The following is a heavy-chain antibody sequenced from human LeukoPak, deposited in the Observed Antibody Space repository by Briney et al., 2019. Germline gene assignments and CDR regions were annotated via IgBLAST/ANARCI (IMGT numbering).Heavy chain of an antibody. J-gene: IGHJ4*02. CDR2: MSPNSGDT. Sequence: ASVKVSCKASGYTFTSYDFNWVRQATGQRPEWMGWMSPNSGDTGYAQKFQDRVTLTRNTSISTAYMELSSLRSDDTAVYYCARGPPNWGYDYWGPGTLVTVSS. CDR3: ARGPPNWGYDY. CDR1: GYTFTSYD. V-gene: IGHV1-8*01. D-gene: IGHD7-27*01.